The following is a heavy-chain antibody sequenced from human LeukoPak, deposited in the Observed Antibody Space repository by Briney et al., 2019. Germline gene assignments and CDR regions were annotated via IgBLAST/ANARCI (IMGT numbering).Heavy chain of an antibody. CDR3: ARDRYYYDSSGPQLGSQGSGGGYFDY. CDR1: GGTFSSYA. Sequence: SVKVSCKASGGTFSSYAISWVRQAPGQGLEWMGGIIPIFGTANYAQKFQGRVTITADESTSTAYMELSSLRSEDTAVYYCARDRYYYDSSGPQLGSQGSGGGYFDYWGQGTLVTVSS. V-gene: IGHV1-69*13. J-gene: IGHJ4*02. D-gene: IGHD3-22*01. CDR2: IIPIFGTA.